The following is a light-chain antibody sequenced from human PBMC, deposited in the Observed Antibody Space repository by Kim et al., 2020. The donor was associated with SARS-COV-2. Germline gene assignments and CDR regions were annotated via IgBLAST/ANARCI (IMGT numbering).Light chain of an antibody. Sequence: TISCCSSRGRIASTYVQWFQQRPASAPTTGIYEDHHRPSGVPDRFSGSTDRSSNSASLTISGREFEDEADYYCQSYDNTNWVLGGGTQLTVL. J-gene: IGLJ3*02. CDR3: QSYDNTNWV. CDR1: RGRIASTY. CDR2: EDH. V-gene: IGLV6-57*02.